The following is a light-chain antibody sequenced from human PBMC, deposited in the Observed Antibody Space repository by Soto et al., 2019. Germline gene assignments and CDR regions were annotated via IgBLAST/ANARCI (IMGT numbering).Light chain of an antibody. V-gene: IGKV3-20*01. Sequence: EIVLTQSPGTLSLSPGEGATLSCRASQSARDSHLAWYQQKPGQAPSLLIYETSSRATGIPDRFRGSGSGTEFALTITRVEPEDVAMYFCQRYGSSPGTFGQGTKVDIK. J-gene: IGKJ1*01. CDR2: ETS. CDR1: QSARDSH. CDR3: QRYGSSPGT.